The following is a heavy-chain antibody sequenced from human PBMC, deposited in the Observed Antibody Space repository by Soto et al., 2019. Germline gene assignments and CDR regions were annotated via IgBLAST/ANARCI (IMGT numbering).Heavy chain of an antibody. CDR3: ARDSTPRGTYYDFWSGPTPFLPMDV. CDR1: GYTFTGYY. Sequence: GASVKVSCKASGYTFTGYYMHWVRQAPGQGLEWMGWINPNSGGTNYAQKFQGWVTMTRDTSISTAYMELSRLRSDDTAVYYCARDSTPRGTYYDFWSGPTPFLPMDVWGQGTTVTVSS. J-gene: IGHJ6*02. D-gene: IGHD3-3*01. CDR2: INPNSGGT. V-gene: IGHV1-2*04.